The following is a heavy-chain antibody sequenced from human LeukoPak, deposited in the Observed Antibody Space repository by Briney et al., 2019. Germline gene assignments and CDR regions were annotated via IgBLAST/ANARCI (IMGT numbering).Heavy chain of an antibody. CDR3: ARVAQGGSGSYYYYYYMDV. Sequence: SETLSLTCTVSGGSISSYYWSWIRQPPGKGLEWIGYIYYSGSTNYNPSLKSRVTISVDTSKNQFSLKLSSVTAADTAVYYCARVAQGGSGSYYYYYYMDVWGKGPRSPSP. V-gene: IGHV4-59*01. J-gene: IGHJ6*03. CDR2: IYYSGST. D-gene: IGHD3-10*01. CDR1: GGSISSYY.